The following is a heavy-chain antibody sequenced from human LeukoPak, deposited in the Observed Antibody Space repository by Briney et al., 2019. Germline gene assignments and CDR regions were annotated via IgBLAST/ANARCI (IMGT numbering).Heavy chain of an antibody. J-gene: IGHJ4*02. CDR2: INHSGST. D-gene: IGHD3-10*01. Sequence: PSETLSLTCAVYGGSFSGYYWSWIRQPPGKGLEWIGEINHSGSTNYNPSLKSRVTIPVDTSKNQFSLKLSSVTAADTAVYYCASPLFDPGSYSKVDYWGQGTLVTVSS. CDR3: ASPLFDPGSYSKVDY. CDR1: GGSFSGYY. V-gene: IGHV4-34*01.